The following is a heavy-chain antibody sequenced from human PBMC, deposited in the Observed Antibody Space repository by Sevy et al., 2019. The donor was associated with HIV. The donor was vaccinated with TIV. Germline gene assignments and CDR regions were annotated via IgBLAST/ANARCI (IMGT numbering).Heavy chain of an antibody. J-gene: IGHJ6*02. Sequence: GGSLRLSCAASGFXFSAYAVHWVRQAPGKGLEWVAVISHDGNKEDYAQSVRGRFTLSRDNSKKTLFLQMNGLRTDDTGLYYCXRDKGXXFXXXXDVXGQGTTVTVSS. CDR3: XRDKGXXFXXXXDV. CDR2: ISHDGNKE. CDR1: GFXFSAYA. V-gene: IGHV3-30-3*01.